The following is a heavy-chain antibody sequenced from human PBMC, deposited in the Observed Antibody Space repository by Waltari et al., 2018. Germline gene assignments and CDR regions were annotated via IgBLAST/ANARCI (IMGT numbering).Heavy chain of an antibody. J-gene: IGHJ4*02. Sequence: QLVESGGGFVQPGGSLRLSCAVSGFTFSSYAMRWVRQAPGKGLEWVSSISGGGSSPYNADSMKGRFTISRDNSKNTLYLQMNSLRAEDTAVYYCAKKYSSGWSSRGWVFDYWGQGTLVTVSS. CDR3: AKKYSSGWSSRGWVFDY. CDR1: GFTFSSYA. V-gene: IGHV3-23*04. D-gene: IGHD6-19*01. CDR2: ISGGGSSP.